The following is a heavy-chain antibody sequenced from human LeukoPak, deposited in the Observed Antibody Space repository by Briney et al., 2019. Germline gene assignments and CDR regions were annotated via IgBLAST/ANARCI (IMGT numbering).Heavy chain of an antibody. CDR1: GYTFTSYD. V-gene: IGHV1-8*03. D-gene: IGHD3-10*01. CDR2: MNPNSGNT. Sequence: ASVKVSCKASGYTFTSYDINWVRQATGQGLEWMGWMNPNSGNTDYAQKLQGRVTITRNTSISTACMELSSLRSEDTAVYYCARAVVRGVMVFGYWGQGTLVTVSS. CDR3: ARAVVRGVMVFGY. J-gene: IGHJ4*02.